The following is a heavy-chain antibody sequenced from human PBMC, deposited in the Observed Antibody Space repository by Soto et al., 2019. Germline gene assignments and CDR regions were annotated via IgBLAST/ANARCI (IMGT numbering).Heavy chain of an antibody. J-gene: IGHJ4*02. CDR3: ARWPTMTTDFDY. D-gene: IGHD4-17*01. V-gene: IGHV4-59*01. CDR1: GGSINNYY. CDR2: IYYSGSS. Sequence: SETLSLTCTVSGGSINNYYWSWIRQPPGKGLEWIGYIYYSGSSNYNPSLKSRVTISVDTSKNQFSLKLSSVTVADTAVYYCARWPTMTTDFDYWGQGTLVTVSS.